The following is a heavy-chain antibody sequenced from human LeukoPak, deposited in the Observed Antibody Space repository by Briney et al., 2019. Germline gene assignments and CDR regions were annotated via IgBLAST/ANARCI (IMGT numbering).Heavy chain of an antibody. CDR1: GFTFSSYA. Sequence: GGSLRLSCAASGFTFSSYAMSWVRQAPGKGLEWVSAIRGSGGSTYYADSVKGRFTISRDNSKNTLYLQMNSLRAEDTAVYYCAKDADIVVVVAADFDYWGQGTLVTVSS. D-gene: IGHD2-15*01. V-gene: IGHV3-23*01. J-gene: IGHJ4*02. CDR2: IRGSGGST. CDR3: AKDADIVVVVAADFDY.